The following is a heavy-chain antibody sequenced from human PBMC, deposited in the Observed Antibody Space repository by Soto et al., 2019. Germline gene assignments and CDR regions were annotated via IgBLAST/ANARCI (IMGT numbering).Heavy chain of an antibody. V-gene: IGHV4-59*01. J-gene: IGHJ4*02. CDR1: GGSISNYY. Sequence: SETLSLTCTVSGGSISNYYWTWVRQPPGKGLEWIGYIYYSGSTNYNPSLKSRVTISVDTSKNQFSLKLSSVTAADTAVYYCARVADYYDSSGYQLPLFDYWGQGTLVTVSS. CDR3: ARVADYYDSSGYQLPLFDY. CDR2: IYYSGST. D-gene: IGHD3-22*01.